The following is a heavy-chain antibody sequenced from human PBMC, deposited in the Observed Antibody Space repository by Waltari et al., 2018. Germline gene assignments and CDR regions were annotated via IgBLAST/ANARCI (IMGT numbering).Heavy chain of an antibody. CDR2: IYHSGST. D-gene: IGHD6-19*01. J-gene: IGHJ4*02. V-gene: IGHV4-38-2*01. CDR1: GYSISSGYY. Sequence: QVQLQESGPGLVKPSETLSLTCAVSGYSISSGYYWGWIRQPPGKGLEWIGSIYHSGSTYYNPSLKSRVTISVDTSKNQFSLKLSSVTAADTAVYYCARHGNPSSGWYYFDYWGQGTLVTVSS. CDR3: ARHGNPSSGWYYFDY.